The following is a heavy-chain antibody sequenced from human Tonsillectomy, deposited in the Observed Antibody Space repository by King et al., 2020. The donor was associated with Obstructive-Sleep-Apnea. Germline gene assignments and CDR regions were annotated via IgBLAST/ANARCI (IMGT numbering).Heavy chain of an antibody. CDR3: ARGWRHYDSSGYILNG. D-gene: IGHD3-22*01. CDR2: IYYSGST. V-gene: IGHV4-31*03. CDR1: GGSISSGGYY. J-gene: IGHJ4*02. Sequence: VRLQESGPGLVKPSQTLSLTCTVSGGSISSGGYYWSWIRQHPGKGLEWIGYIYYSGSTYYNPSLKSRVTISVDTSKNQFSLKLSSVTAADTAVYYCARGWRHYDSSGYILNGWGQGTLVTVSS.